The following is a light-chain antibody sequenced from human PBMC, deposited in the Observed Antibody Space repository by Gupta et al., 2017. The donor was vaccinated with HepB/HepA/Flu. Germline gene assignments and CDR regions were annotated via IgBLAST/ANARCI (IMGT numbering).Light chain of an antibody. Sequence: AMTQSPLSLPVTRREPASISCTSSQSRVHSHGHHSLDRYLQEPGQSPQLLIYLGSMWAYGVPDRFSGSGSGTDFTLKSRRGEDEDVGVYYCLQDLVPWTFGQGTKVEIK. CDR1: QSRVHSHGHHS. V-gene: IGKV2-28*01. CDR2: LGS. CDR3: LQDLVPWT. J-gene: IGKJ1*01.